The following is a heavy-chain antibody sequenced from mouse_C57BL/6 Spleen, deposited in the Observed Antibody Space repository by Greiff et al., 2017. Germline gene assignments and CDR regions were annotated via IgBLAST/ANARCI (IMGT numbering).Heavy chain of an antibody. CDR1: GYSFTSYY. Sequence: VQLQQSGPELVKPGASVKISCKASGYSFTSYYIHWVKQRPGQGLEWIGWIYPGSGNTKYNEKFKGKATLTADTSSSTAYMQLSSLTSEDSAVYYCARLDGTGAFDYWGQGTTLTVSS. D-gene: IGHD4-1*01. V-gene: IGHV1-66*01. CDR2: IYPGSGNT. CDR3: ARLDGTGAFDY. J-gene: IGHJ2*01.